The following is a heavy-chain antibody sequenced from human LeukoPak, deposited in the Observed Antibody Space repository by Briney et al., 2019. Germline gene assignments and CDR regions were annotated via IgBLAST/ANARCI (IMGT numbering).Heavy chain of an antibody. CDR3: AKDLPSNGELPSAFDI. D-gene: IGHD2-8*01. V-gene: IGHV3-23*01. J-gene: IGHJ3*02. CDR1: GFTFSSYG. CDR2: ISGSGGNT. Sequence: PGGSLRLSCTASGFTFSSYGMSWVRQAPGKGLEWVSAISGSGGNTYYADSVKGRFTISRDNSKNTLYLQMNSLRAEDTAVYYCAKDLPSNGELPSAFDIWGQGTMVTVSS.